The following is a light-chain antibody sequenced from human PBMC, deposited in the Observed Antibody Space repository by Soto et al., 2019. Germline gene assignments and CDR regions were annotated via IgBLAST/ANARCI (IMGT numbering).Light chain of an antibody. Sequence: EIVMTQSPATLSVSPGERATLSCRASQSVSNNLAWYQQKPGQAPRLLIYGASTRATGIPARFSGSGSGTEFTLTISSLQSEDFAVYYCQQYNNWPHTFGQGTKPEIK. V-gene: IGKV3-15*01. CDR2: GAS. CDR3: QQYNNWPHT. CDR1: QSVSNN. J-gene: IGKJ2*01.